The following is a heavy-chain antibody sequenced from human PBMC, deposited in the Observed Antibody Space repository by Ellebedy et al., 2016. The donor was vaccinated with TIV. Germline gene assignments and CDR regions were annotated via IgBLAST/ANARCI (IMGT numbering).Heavy chain of an antibody. V-gene: IGHV1-46*01. D-gene: IGHD6-6*01. Sequence: ASVKVSCKASGYTFTSYYMHWVRQAPGQGLEWMGIINPSGGNTTYAQKFQGRVTMTRDTSTSTVYMELSSLRSEDTAVYYCARDYISSSQDYYYYGMDVWGQGTTVTVSS. J-gene: IGHJ6*02. CDR3: ARDYISSSQDYYYYGMDV. CDR1: GYTFTSYY. CDR2: INPSGGNT.